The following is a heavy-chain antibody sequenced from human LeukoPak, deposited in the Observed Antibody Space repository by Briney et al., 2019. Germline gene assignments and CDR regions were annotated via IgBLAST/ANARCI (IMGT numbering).Heavy chain of an antibody. CDR1: GYTFTSYG. CDR3: ARVGSTRYYRFDP. J-gene: IGHJ5*02. CDR2: IIPIFGTA. Sequence: ASVKVSCKASGYTFTSYGISWVRQAPGQGLGWMGGIIPIFGTANYAQKFQGRVTITADESTSTAYMELSSLRSEDTAVYYCARVGSTRYYRFDPWGQGTLVTVSS. V-gene: IGHV1-69*13. D-gene: IGHD2-2*01.